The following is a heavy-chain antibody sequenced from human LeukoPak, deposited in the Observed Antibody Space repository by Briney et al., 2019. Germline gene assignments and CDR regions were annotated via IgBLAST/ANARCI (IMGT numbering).Heavy chain of an antibody. CDR1: GGSISSSSYY. J-gene: IGHJ1*01. D-gene: IGHD4-23*01. CDR3: AGTEVTNPEYFQH. V-gene: IGHV4-39*01. CDR2: IYYSGST. Sequence: KPSETLSLTCSVSGGSISSSSYYWDWIRQPPGKGLEWIGSIYYSGSTYYNPSLKSRVTISVDTSKNQFSLKLSSVTAADTAVYYCAGTEVTNPEYFQHWGQGTLVTVSS.